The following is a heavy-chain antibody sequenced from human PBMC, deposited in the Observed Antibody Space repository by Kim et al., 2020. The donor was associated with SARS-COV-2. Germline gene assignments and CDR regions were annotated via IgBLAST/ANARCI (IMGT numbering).Heavy chain of an antibody. Sequence: GGSLRLSCAASGFTFSSYSMNWVRQAPGKGLEWVSSISSSSSYIYYADSVKGRFTISRDNAKNSLYLQMNSLRAEDTAVYYCARDQVGWLQFFDYWGQGTLVTVSS. D-gene: IGHD5-12*01. J-gene: IGHJ4*02. CDR3: ARDQVGWLQFFDY. CDR1: GFTFSSYS. CDR2: ISSSSSYI. V-gene: IGHV3-21*01.